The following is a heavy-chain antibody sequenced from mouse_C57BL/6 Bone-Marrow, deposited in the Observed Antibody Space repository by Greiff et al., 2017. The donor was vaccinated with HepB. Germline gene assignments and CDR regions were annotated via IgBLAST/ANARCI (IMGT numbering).Heavy chain of an antibody. D-gene: IGHD2-3*01. CDR2: ISNGGGST. V-gene: IGHV5-12*01. CDR1: GFTFSDYY. J-gene: IGHJ1*03. Sequence: EVMLVESGGGLVQPGGSLKLSCAASGFTFSDYYMYWVRQTPEKRLEWVAYISNGGGSTYYPDTVKGRFTISRDNAKNTLYLQMSRLKSEDTAMYYCAREGWLLPRYFDVWGTGTTVTVSS. CDR3: AREGWLLPRYFDV.